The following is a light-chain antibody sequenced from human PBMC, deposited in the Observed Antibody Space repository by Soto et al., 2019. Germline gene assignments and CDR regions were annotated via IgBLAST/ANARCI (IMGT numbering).Light chain of an antibody. J-gene: IGKJ2*01. CDR2: DAS. CDR1: PSVSSD. Sequence: EIVLTQSPATLSLSPGERATLSCRASPSVSSDLAWYQQKPGQAPRLLIYDASNRATGIPARFSGSGSGTDFTLTISSLEPEDCAVYYCQQRSNWPPYTFGQGTKLEIK. CDR3: QQRSNWPPYT. V-gene: IGKV3-11*01.